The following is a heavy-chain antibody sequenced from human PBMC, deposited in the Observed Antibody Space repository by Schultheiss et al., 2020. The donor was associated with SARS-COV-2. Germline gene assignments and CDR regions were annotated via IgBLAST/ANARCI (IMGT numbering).Heavy chain of an antibody. CDR2: IYYSGST. CDR3: ARADSSGYCDAFDI. D-gene: IGHD3-22*01. J-gene: IGHJ3*02. Sequence: SETLSLTCTVSGGSISSYYWSWIRQPPGKGLEWIGYIYYSGSTNYNPSLKSRVTMSVDTSKNQFSLKLSSVTAADTAVYYCARADSSGYCDAFDIWGQGTMVTVS. V-gene: IGHV4-59*12. CDR1: GGSISSYY.